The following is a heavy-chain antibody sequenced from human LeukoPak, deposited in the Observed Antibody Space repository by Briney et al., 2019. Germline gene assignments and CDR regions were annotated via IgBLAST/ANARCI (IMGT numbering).Heavy chain of an antibody. CDR3: AKSANDYCSSNSCYKFDY. CDR1: GFTFDDYG. CDR2: ISSSDGST. V-gene: IGHV3-23*01. Sequence: GGSLRLSCAASGFTFDDYGMSWVRQAPGKGLEWVSAISSSDGSTYYADSVKGRFTISRDNSKNTLYLQMNSLRAEDTAVYYCAKSANDYCSSNSCYKFDYWGQGALVTVSS. D-gene: IGHD2-2*02. J-gene: IGHJ4*02.